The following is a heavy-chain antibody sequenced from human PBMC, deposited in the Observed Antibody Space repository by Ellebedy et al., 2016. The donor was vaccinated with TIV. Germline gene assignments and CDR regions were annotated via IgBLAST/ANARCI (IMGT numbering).Heavy chain of an antibody. D-gene: IGHD3-3*01. Sequence: PGGSLRLSCAASGFTFSNYWMSWVRQAPGKGLEWVANIKHDGSEKYYVDSVKGRFTISRDNTKNSLYLQMNSLRAEDTAVYYCARDQVLRFLEWLLSDWGQGTQVTVSS. CDR2: IKHDGSEK. V-gene: IGHV3-7*01. CDR1: GFTFSNYW. J-gene: IGHJ4*02. CDR3: ARDQVLRFLEWLLSD.